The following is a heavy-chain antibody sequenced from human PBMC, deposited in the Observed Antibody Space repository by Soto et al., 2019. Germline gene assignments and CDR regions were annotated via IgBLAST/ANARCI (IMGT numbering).Heavy chain of an antibody. CDR3: ATGDGWYNFDY. Sequence: QVQLQESGPGLVKPSETLSLTCTFSVSGDSISTYYWSWIRQPPGKGLEWIGYRYYSGRTSYNPSLESRVTLTVDPSKNQFSLKLDSVTAADTAVYYCATGDGWYNFDYWGQGALVTVSS. V-gene: IGHV4-59*01. CDR2: RYYSGRT. D-gene: IGHD6-19*01. CDR1: GDSISTYY. J-gene: IGHJ4*02.